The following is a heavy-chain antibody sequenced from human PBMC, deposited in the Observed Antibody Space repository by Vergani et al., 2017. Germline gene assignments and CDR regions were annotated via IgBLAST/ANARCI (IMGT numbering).Heavy chain of an antibody. CDR3: ARVAPSNSEVTPTAFDV. CDR1: GGTFSSYA. V-gene: IGHV1-69*01. D-gene: IGHD1-1*01. CDR2: IIPIFGTA. J-gene: IGHJ3*01. Sequence: QVQLVQSGAEVKKPGSSVKVSCKASGGTFSSYAISWVRQAPGQGREWMGGIIPIFGTANYAQKFQGRVTITADESTSTAYMELSSLRSQDTAVYFCARVAPSNSEVTPTAFDVWGQGTMVTVSS.